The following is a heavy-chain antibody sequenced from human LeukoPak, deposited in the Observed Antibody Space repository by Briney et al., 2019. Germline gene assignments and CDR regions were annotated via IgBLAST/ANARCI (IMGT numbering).Heavy chain of an antibody. V-gene: IGHV3-23*01. CDR1: GFTFSTYA. CDR3: AREGLRWPRGAPFDY. J-gene: IGHJ4*02. Sequence: GGSLRLSCAASGFTFSTYAMSWVRQAAGKGLEWVSLISGSGGGTYYADAVKGRFTISRDNSKNTLYLQMNSLRAEDTAVYYCAREGLRWPRGAPFDYWGQGTLVTVSS. CDR2: ISGSGGGT. D-gene: IGHD3-10*01.